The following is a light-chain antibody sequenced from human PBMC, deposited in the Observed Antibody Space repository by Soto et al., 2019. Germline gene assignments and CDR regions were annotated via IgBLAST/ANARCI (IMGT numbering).Light chain of an antibody. CDR1: QSVANS. CDR3: QQRSNWPT. V-gene: IGKV3-11*01. Sequence: EIVMTQSPATLSVSPGERATLSCRASQSVANSLAWYQQKPGQAPRLLIYGASSRATGVPARFSGSGSGTDFTLTISSLEPEDFAVYYCQQRSNWPTFGGGTKVDIK. J-gene: IGKJ4*01. CDR2: GAS.